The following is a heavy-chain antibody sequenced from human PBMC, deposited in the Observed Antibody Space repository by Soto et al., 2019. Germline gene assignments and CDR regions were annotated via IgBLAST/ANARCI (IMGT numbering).Heavy chain of an antibody. D-gene: IGHD6-6*01. CDR1: GGTFSSYT. V-gene: IGHV1-69*04. CDR2: IIPILGIA. Sequence: SVKVSCKASGGTFSSYTISWVRQAPGQGLEWMGRIIPILGIANYAQKFQGRVTITADKSTSTAYMELSSLRSEDTAVYYCARDPQYSSSEIYYYYYMGVWGKGTTVTVSS. CDR3: ARDPQYSSSEIYYYYYMGV. J-gene: IGHJ6*03.